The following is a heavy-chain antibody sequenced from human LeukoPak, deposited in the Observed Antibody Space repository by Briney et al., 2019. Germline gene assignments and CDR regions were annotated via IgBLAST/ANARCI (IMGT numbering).Heavy chain of an antibody. D-gene: IGHD2-8*02. CDR3: ALGLVFYAFDI. CDR1: GGSFSGYY. CDR2: INHSGST. Sequence: SETLSLTCAVYGGSFSGYYWSWIRQPPGKGLEWIGEINHSGSTNYNPSLKSRVTISVDTSKNQFSLKLSSVTAADTAVYYCALGLVFYAFDIWGQETMVTVSS. J-gene: IGHJ3*02. V-gene: IGHV4-34*01.